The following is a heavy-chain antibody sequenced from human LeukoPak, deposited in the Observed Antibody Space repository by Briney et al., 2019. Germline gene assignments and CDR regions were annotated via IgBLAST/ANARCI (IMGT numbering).Heavy chain of an antibody. V-gene: IGHV3-30*04. CDR3: ARDAWDVAVVAATFYYYYMDV. J-gene: IGHJ6*03. CDR1: GFTFSSYA. D-gene: IGHD2-15*01. Sequence: GGSLRLSCAASGFTFSSYAMHWVRQAPGKGLEWVAVISYDGSNKYYADSVKGRFTISRDNSKNTLYLQMSSLRAEDTAVYYCARDAWDVAVVAATFYYYYMDVWGKGTTVTVSS. CDR2: ISYDGSNK.